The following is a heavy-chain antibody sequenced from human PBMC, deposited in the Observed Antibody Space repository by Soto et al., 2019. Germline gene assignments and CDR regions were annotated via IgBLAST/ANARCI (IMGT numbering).Heavy chain of an antibody. J-gene: IGHJ4*02. CDR1: GDSINSRY. CDR2: IDYVGST. D-gene: IGHD3-10*01. V-gene: IGHV4-59*11. Sequence: SETLSLTCSVSGDSINSRYWSCIRQPPGKGLEWVGYIDYVGSTNYAPSLQSRVTMSVDTSKSQVSLKLRYVTAADTAVYYCVRQRGNYFDFWGQGTLVTVSS. CDR3: VRQRGNYFDF.